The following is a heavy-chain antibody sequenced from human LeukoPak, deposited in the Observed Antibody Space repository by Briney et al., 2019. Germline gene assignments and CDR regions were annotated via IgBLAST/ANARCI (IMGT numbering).Heavy chain of an antibody. CDR1: GGSISSGGYY. J-gene: IGHJ5*02. CDR3: ARDKGWFGELSS. Sequence: PSETLSLTCTVSGGSISSGGYYWSWIRQHPGKGLEWIGYIYYSGSTYYNPSLKSRVTISVDTSKNQFSLKLSSVTAADTAVYYCARDKGWFGELSSWGQGTLVTVSS. V-gene: IGHV4-31*03. D-gene: IGHD3-10*01. CDR2: IYYSGST.